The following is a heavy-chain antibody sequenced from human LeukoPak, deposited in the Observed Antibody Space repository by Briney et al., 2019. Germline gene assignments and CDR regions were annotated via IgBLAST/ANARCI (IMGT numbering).Heavy chain of an antibody. Sequence: GGSLRLSCAASGFTFSSNTMNWARHAPGEGLEWVSYISSTSSTICYADSVKGRFTISRDNAKNSLYLQMNSLRDEDTGVYYCAGARGVDYWGQGTLVTVSS. CDR1: GFTFSSNT. CDR3: AGARGVDY. V-gene: IGHV3-48*02. J-gene: IGHJ4*02. CDR2: ISSTSSTI.